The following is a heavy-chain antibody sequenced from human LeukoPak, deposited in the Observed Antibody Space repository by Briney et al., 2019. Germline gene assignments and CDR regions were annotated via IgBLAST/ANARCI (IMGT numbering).Heavy chain of an antibody. CDR2: ISAYNGNT. Sequence: ASVKVSCKASGYTFTSYGISWVRQAPGQGLEWMGWISAYNGNTNYAQKFQGRVTMTRDTSISTAYMELSRLRSDDTAVYYCARDSLKGYSYGNDYWGQGTLVTVSS. J-gene: IGHJ4*02. D-gene: IGHD5-18*01. V-gene: IGHV1-18*01. CDR3: ARDSLKGYSYGNDY. CDR1: GYTFTSYG.